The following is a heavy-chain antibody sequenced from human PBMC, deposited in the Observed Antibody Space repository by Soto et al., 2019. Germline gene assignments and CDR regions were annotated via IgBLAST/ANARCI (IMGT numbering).Heavy chain of an antibody. CDR1: GFTFSSYA. D-gene: IGHD6-13*01. CDR2: VSGSGGST. J-gene: IGHJ4*02. Sequence: EVQLLESGGGLVQPGGSLRLSCAASGFTFSSYAMSWVRQAPGEGLEWVSAVSGSGGSTYYAVSVKGRFTISRDNSKSTLYLQMNSLRAEDTAVYYCAKGFRAAGDYWGQGTLVTVSS. CDR3: AKGFRAAGDY. V-gene: IGHV3-23*01.